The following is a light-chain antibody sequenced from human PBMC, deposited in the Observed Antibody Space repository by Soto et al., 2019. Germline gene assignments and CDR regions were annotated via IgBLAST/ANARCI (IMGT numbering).Light chain of an antibody. Sequence: SYELTQPPSVSVAPGQTARITCGGNNIGSESVHWYQQRPGQAPVLVVYDDSDRHSGIPERFSGSNSANTATLTISRVEAGDEADYYCQVWYSSTDLYVFGSGTKVTVL. J-gene: IGLJ1*01. CDR2: DDS. CDR1: NIGSES. CDR3: QVWYSSTDLYV. V-gene: IGLV3-21*02.